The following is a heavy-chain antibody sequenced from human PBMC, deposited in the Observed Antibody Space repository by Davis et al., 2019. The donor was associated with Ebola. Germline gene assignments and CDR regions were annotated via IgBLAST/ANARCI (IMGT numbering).Heavy chain of an antibody. D-gene: IGHD3-22*01. CDR3: ATAGLGYYYDSSGYYPLDY. CDR1: GFTFSSYG. V-gene: IGHV3-30*02. J-gene: IGHJ4*02. CDR2: IWYDGSNK. Sequence: GESLKISCAASGFTFSSYGMHWVRQAPGKGLEWVAVIWYDGSNKYYADSVKGRFTISRDNSKNTLYLQMNSLRAEDTAVYYCATAGLGYYYDSSGYYPLDYWGQGTLVTVSS.